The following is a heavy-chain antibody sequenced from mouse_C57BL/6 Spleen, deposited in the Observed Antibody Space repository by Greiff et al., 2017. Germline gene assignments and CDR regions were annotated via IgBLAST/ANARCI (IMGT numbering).Heavy chain of an antibody. V-gene: IGHV1-72*01. CDR3: ARYGKGAQNYAMDY. J-gene: IGHJ4*01. CDR1: GYTFTSYW. Sequence: QGQLHLPGAELVKPGASVKLSCKASGYTFTSYWMHWVKQRPGRGLEWIGRIDPNSGGTKYNEKFKSKATLTVDKPSSTAYMQLSSLTSEDSAVYYCARYGKGAQNYAMDYWGQGTSVTVSS. D-gene: IGHD3-2*02. CDR2: IDPNSGGT.